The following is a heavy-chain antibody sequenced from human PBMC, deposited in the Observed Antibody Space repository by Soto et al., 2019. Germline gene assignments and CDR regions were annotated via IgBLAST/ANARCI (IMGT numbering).Heavy chain of an antibody. CDR1: GITFSSYA. CDR2: ISGSGGIT. J-gene: IGHJ5*02. V-gene: IGHV3-23*01. CDR3: AKAVATTCGWFDP. D-gene: IGHD2-15*01. Sequence: EVQLLESGGGLVQPGGSLRLSCAASGITFSSYAMNWVRQAPGKGLEWVSSISGSGGITHYADSVKGRFTISRDNSKNTLYLQMNTLRAEDTAIYYCAKAVATTCGWFDPWGQGTLVTVSS.